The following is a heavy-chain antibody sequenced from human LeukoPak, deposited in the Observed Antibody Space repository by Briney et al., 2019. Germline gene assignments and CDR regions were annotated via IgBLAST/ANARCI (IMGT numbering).Heavy chain of an antibody. CDR3: AKVIGYGGKNDY. CDR1: GFTFSYYD. Sequence: GGSLRLSCAASGFTFSYYDMSWVRQAPGKGLEWVASITLSGGSTFYADSVKGRFTISRDNSKNTLYLQMNSLRAEDTAVYYCAKVIGYGGKNDYWGQGTLVTVSS. CDR2: ITLSGGST. D-gene: IGHD4-23*01. V-gene: IGHV3-23*01. J-gene: IGHJ4*02.